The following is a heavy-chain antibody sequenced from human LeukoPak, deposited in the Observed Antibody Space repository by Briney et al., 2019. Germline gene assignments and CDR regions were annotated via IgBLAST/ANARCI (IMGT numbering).Heavy chain of an antibody. D-gene: IGHD2-15*01. CDR1: GGSICSGGYS. V-gene: IGHV4-30-2*01. CDR3: ARDGFSCSGGSCYSWFDP. J-gene: IGHJ5*02. Sequence: SETLSLTCAVSGGSICSGGYSWSWIRQPPGKGLEWIGYIYHSGSTYYNPSLKSRVTISVDRSKNQFSLKLSSVTAADTAVYYCARDGFSCSGGSCYSWFDPWGQGTLVTVSS. CDR2: IYHSGST.